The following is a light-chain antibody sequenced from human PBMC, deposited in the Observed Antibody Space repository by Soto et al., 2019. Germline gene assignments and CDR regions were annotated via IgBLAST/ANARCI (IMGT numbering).Light chain of an antibody. Sequence: EVVLTQSPATLSLSPGERATLSCRASENVRTFVDWYQQKPGQAPRLLIYGASNRATGIPARFSGSGSGTDFTLTISNLEPEDFAVYYCQQHSHWPPWTFGQRTRVEIK. CDR2: GAS. CDR1: ENVRTF. CDR3: QQHSHWPPWT. J-gene: IGKJ1*01. V-gene: IGKV3-11*01.